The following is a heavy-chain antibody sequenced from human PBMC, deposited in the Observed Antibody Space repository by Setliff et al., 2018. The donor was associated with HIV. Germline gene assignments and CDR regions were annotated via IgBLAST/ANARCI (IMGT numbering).Heavy chain of an antibody. V-gene: IGHV3-7*03. J-gene: IGHJ6*04. Sequence: GSLRLSCVASGLTFNRYWMSWVRQVPGKGLEWVSNTKYDGSESYYVDSVKGRFIASTDNAKNSLFLEMNSLKAEDTAVYYCAKAVTPYSYGYGLDVWGKGTTVTVSS. D-gene: IGHD5-18*01. CDR3: AKAVTPYSYGYGLDV. CDR2: TKYDGSES. CDR1: GLTFNRYW.